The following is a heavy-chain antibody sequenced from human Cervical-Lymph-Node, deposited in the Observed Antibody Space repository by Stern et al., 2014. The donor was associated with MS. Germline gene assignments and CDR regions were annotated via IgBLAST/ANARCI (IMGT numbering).Heavy chain of an antibody. J-gene: IGHJ5*02. CDR3: TRALRIADRPSPGGHWFDP. Sequence: QEQLVQSGAEVEKPGASVKVSCKASGYIFTDYYLHWVRQAPGQGLEWMGRINPKSGGTSYAQSFKGRVTLPRDTSSTTAYMDLSRLTSDDTAVYYCTRALRIADRPSPGGHWFDPWGQGTLVIVSS. CDR1: GYIFTDYY. CDR2: INPKSGGT. D-gene: IGHD6-6*01. V-gene: IGHV1-2*02.